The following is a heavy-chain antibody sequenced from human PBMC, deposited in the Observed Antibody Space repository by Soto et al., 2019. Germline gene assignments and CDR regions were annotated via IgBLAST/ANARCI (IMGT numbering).Heavy chain of an antibody. Sequence: PEETLSLTCTVSGGSISSYYWSWIRQPPGKGLEWIGYLYYSGSTNYNPSLKSRVTISVDTSKNQFSLKLSSVTAADTAVYYCARGPNLDYGDYAFDIWGQGTMVTVSS. CDR3: ARGPNLDYGDYAFDI. V-gene: IGHV4-59*01. J-gene: IGHJ3*02. CDR2: LYYSGST. D-gene: IGHD4-17*01. CDR1: GGSISSYY.